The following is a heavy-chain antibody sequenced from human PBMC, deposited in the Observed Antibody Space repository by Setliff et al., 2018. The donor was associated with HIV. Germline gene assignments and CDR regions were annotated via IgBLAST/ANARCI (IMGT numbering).Heavy chain of an antibody. CDR3: TTDRGQRFEFGGVPFDS. Sequence: PGGSLRLSCTASGFTISDAWMSWVRQAPGKGLEWVGRIKSKADGGTTDYGPPVKGRFSISRDDSKRTLYLQMNSLKTDDTAVYYCTTDRGQRFEFGGVPFDSWGRGTLVTVSS. D-gene: IGHD3-16*01. CDR1: GFTISDAW. J-gene: IGHJ4*02. V-gene: IGHV3-15*01. CDR2: IKSKADGGTT.